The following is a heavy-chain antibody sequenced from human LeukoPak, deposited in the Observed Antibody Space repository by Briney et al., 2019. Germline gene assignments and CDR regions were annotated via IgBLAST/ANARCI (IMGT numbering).Heavy chain of an antibody. CDR2: ISSSGSTI. V-gene: IGHV3-48*03. Sequence: GGTLRLSCAASGFTFSSHEMNWVRQAPGKGLEWVSYISSSGSTIYYAGSVKGRFTISRDNAKNSLYLQMNSLRAEDTAVYYCARDRRYRIELDYWGQGTLVTVSS. J-gene: IGHJ4*02. CDR1: GFTFSSHE. D-gene: IGHD5-18*01. CDR3: ARDRRYRIELDY.